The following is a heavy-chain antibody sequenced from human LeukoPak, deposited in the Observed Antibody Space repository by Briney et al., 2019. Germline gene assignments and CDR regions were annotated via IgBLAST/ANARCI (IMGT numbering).Heavy chain of an antibody. CDR1: GGSISSYY. D-gene: IGHD3-10*01. CDR2: IYYSGST. J-gene: IGHJ4*02. Sequence: KASETLSLTCTVSGGSISSYYWGWIRQPPGKGLEWIGSIYYSGSTYYNPSLKSRVTISVDTSKNQFSLKLSSVTAADTAVYYCARHALFLRGVLFDYWGQGTLVTVSS. CDR3: ARHALFLRGVLFDY. V-gene: IGHV4-39*01.